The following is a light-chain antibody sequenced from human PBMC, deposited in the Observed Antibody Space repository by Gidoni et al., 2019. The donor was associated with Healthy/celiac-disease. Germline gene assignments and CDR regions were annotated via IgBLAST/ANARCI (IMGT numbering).Light chain of an antibody. Sequence: SSELTQDPAVSVALGQTVRITCQGDSLRSYYASWYQHKPGQAPVLVIYGKNNRPSGIPDRFSGSSSGNTASLTITGAQAEDEADYYCNSREDFGTGTKVTVL. CDR1: SLRSYY. V-gene: IGLV3-19*01. CDR2: GKN. CDR3: NSRED. J-gene: IGLJ1*01.